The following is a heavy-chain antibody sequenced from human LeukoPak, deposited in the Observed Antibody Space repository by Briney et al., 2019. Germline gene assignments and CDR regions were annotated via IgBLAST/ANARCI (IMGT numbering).Heavy chain of an antibody. V-gene: IGHV4-30-2*01. J-gene: IGHJ3*02. Sequence: SETLSLTCTVSGGSISSGGYYWSWIRQPPGKGLEWIGYIYHSGSTYYNPSLKSRVTISVDRSKNQFSLKLSSVTAADTAVYYCARGDSYGGNSLSAFDIWGQGTMVTVSS. CDR3: ARGDSYGGNSLSAFDI. CDR2: IYHSGST. D-gene: IGHD4-23*01. CDR1: GGSISSGGYY.